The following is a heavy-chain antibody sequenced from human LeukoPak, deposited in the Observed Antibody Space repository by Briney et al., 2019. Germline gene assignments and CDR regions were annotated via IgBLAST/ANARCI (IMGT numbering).Heavy chain of an antibody. V-gene: IGHV3-33*01. D-gene: IGHD2-15*01. Sequence: GGSLRLSCATSGFIFGTYGMHWVRQAPGKGLEWVAVIWYDGSNKYYADSVKGRFTISRDNSKNTLYLEMNSLRTEDTAVYYCARAVGPFDYWGQGTLVIVSS. CDR3: ARAVGPFDY. CDR1: GFIFGTYG. J-gene: IGHJ4*02. CDR2: IWYDGSNK.